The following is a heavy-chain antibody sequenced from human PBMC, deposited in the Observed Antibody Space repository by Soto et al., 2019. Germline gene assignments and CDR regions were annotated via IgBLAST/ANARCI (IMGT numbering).Heavy chain of an antibody. V-gene: IGHV3-73*01. CDR3: TSEKDSGSYSYYYYYYGMDV. Sequence: LRLSCAASGFTFSGSAMHWVRQASGKGLEWVGRIRSKANSYATAYAASVKGRFTISRDDSKNTAYLQMNSLKTEDTAVYYCTSEKDSGSYSYYYYYYGMDVWGQGTTVTVSS. D-gene: IGHD1-26*01. CDR1: GFTFSGSA. CDR2: IRSKANSYAT. J-gene: IGHJ6*02.